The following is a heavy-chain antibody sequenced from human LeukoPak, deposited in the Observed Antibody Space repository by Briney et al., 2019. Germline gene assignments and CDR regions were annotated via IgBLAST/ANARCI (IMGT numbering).Heavy chain of an antibody. D-gene: IGHD3-22*01. Sequence: ASVKVSCKASGGTFSSYAISWVRQAPGQGLEWMGRISPSSGGTNYAQKFQGRVTMTRDTSISTAYMELRRLGSDDTAVYYCARASSGYPYYYGMDVWGQGTTVTVSS. CDR3: ARASSGYPYYYGMDV. CDR1: GGTFSSYA. V-gene: IGHV1-2*06. J-gene: IGHJ6*02. CDR2: ISPSSGGT.